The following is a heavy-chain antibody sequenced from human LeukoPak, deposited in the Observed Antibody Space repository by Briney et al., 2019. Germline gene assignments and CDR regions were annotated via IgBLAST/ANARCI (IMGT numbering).Heavy chain of an antibody. J-gene: IGHJ6*03. Sequence: MSSETLSLTCTVSGGSISSYYWSWIRQPPGKGLEWIGYIYYSGSTNYNPSLKSRVTISVDTSKNQFSLKLTSVTAADTAVYYCARYWGVAATPGYMDVWGKGTTVTVSS. V-gene: IGHV4-59*01. CDR2: IYYSGST. CDR1: GGSISSYY. D-gene: IGHD3-16*01. CDR3: ARYWGVAATPGYMDV.